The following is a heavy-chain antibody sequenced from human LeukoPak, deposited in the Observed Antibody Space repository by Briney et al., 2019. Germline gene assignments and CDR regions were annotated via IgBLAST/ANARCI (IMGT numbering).Heavy chain of an antibody. J-gene: IGHJ5*02. Sequence: GGSLRLSCAASGFTFYTYGMHWVRQAPGKGLEYVSGIGPDGGTTYYANSVKGRFTISRDNSKYMLYLQMGSLTADDMAVYYCARGAQLTDHWGQGTLVTVSS. CDR2: IGPDGGTT. CDR3: ARGAQLTDH. D-gene: IGHD6-13*01. CDR1: GFTFYTYG. V-gene: IGHV3-64*01.